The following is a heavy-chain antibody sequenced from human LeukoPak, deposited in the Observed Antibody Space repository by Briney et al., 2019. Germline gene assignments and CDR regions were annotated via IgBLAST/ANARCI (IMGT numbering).Heavy chain of an antibody. CDR3: ARCFSSSSVLFDY. CDR2: INHSGST. Sequence: SQTLSLTCAVYGGSFSGYYWSWIRQPPGKGLEWIGEINHSGSTNYNPSLKSRVTISVDTSKNQFSLKLSSVTAADTAVYYCARCFSSSSVLFDYWGQGTLVTVSS. V-gene: IGHV4-34*01. J-gene: IGHJ4*02. CDR1: GGSFSGYY. D-gene: IGHD6-6*01.